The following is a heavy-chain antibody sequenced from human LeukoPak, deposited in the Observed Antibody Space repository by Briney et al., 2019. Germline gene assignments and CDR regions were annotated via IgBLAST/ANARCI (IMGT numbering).Heavy chain of an antibody. D-gene: IGHD3-3*01. Sequence: GGSLRLSCAASGFTFSSYGMHWVRQAPGKGLEWVAVIWYDGSNKYYADSVKGRFTISRDNSKNTLYLHMNSLRAEDTAVYYCAKHIYGVVSIQQWGQGTLVTVSS. CDR2: IWYDGSNK. CDR3: AKHIYGVVSIQQ. CDR1: GFTFSSYG. J-gene: IGHJ1*01. V-gene: IGHV3-33*06.